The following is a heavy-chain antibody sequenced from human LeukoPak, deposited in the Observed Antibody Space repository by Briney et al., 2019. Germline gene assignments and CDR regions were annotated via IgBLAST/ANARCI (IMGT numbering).Heavy chain of an antibody. V-gene: IGHV3-73*01. D-gene: IGHD6-19*01. CDR2: IRSKANSYTT. CDR3: AKQWLLRGGYYFDY. CDR1: GFSFSASA. Sequence: PGGSLRLSCTASGFSFSASAIHWVRQASGKGLDWVGRIRSKANSYTTTYAASVEGRFTISRDESKNTAYLQMNSLRAEDTAVYYCAKQWLLRGGYYFDYWGQGTLVTVSS. J-gene: IGHJ4*02.